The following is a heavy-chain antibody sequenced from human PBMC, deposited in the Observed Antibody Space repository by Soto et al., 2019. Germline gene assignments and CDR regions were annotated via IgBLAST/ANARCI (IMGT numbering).Heavy chain of an antibody. D-gene: IGHD6-19*01. CDR2: INHNSGGT. J-gene: IGHJ4*02. CDR3: ASGGRCAGWYVAYLEY. V-gene: IGHV1-2*04. Sequence: QVQLVQAGAEVKRPGASVKVSCKASGYTFTGYYIHWLRQAPGQGLEWMGWINHNSGGTNYAQKLQGWVIMTRDTPISTAGMELSRRRAGATAVYYCASGGRCAGWYVAYLEYWCQGALVTVSS. CDR1: GYTFTGYY.